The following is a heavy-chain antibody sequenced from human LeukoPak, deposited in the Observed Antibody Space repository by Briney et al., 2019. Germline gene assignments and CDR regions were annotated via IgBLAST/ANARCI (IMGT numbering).Heavy chain of an antibody. Sequence: GGSLRLSCAASGFTFSGFSMTWVRQAAGKGLEWVSTVTSSGGSTYYADSVKGRFTNSRDNSKITLYLQMNSLRAEDTAVYYCAKTMGAIDHDCWGQGTLVTVSS. CDR3: AKTMGAIDHDC. CDR2: VTSSGGST. CDR1: GFTFSGFS. D-gene: IGHD1-26*01. V-gene: IGHV3-23*01. J-gene: IGHJ4*02.